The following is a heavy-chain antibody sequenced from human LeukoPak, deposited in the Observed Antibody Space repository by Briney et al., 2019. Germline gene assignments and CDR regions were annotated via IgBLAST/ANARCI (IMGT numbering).Heavy chain of an antibody. Sequence: PSETLSLTCTVSGGSVSSYYWHWIRQPPGKGLEWIGYIDYSRSPNYNSSLQSRVTISIDMPKNQFSLKLTSVTAADTAVYYCARDRGSTEFDYWGQGTLVTVSS. V-gene: IGHV4-59*02. J-gene: IGHJ4*02. D-gene: IGHD6-13*01. CDR3: ARDRGSTEFDY. CDR1: GGSVSSYY. CDR2: IDYSRSP.